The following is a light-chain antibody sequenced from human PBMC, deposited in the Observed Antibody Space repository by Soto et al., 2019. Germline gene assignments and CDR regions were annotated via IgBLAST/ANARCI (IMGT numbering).Light chain of an antibody. Sequence: EIQMTQSPSSLSASVGDRVTITCQASQDIRKNLNCYQQKPGKAPKLLLYDGSNSNTGVPSRCSGGASGTDFALTISSLQPEDVSTYYCQQYSDLITFGGGTKVEIK. CDR1: QDIRKN. J-gene: IGKJ4*02. V-gene: IGKV1-33*01. CDR2: DGS. CDR3: QQYSDLIT.